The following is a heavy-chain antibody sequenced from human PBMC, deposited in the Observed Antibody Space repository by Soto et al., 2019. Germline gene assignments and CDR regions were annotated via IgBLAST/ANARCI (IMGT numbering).Heavy chain of an antibody. Sequence: PGESLKISCKGSGYSFGSYWIGWVRQVPGKGLEWMGIIYPGDSLSRYSPSFQGRVTISADKSIGTSYLQWSSLQASDTAMYYCARHKPPTYYHGSGCYNAFDIWGRGKMVTVSS. J-gene: IGHJ3*02. V-gene: IGHV5-51*01. CDR1: GYSFGSYW. D-gene: IGHD3-10*01. CDR2: IYPGDSLS. CDR3: ARHKPPTYYHGSGCYNAFDI.